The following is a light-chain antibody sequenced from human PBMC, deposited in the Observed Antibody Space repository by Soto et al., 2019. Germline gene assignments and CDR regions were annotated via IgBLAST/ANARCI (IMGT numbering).Light chain of an antibody. J-gene: IGLJ3*02. CDR3: CSYTRSSTWV. CDR2: EVS. Sequence: QSALTQPASVSGSPGQSITISCTGTSSDVGNYQLVSWYQQHQGKAPKLIIYEVSKRPSGLSTRFSGSKSGNTASLTISGLQAEDEADYYCCSYTRSSTWVFGGGTKLTVL. V-gene: IGLV2-23*02. CDR1: SSDVGNYQL.